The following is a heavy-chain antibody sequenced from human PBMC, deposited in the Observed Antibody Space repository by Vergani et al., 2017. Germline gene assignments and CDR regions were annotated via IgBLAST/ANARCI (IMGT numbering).Heavy chain of an antibody. CDR3: TRPIAAPYYYYGMDV. CDR2: MNPNSGNT. D-gene: IGHD6-13*01. CDR1: GYTFTSYD. V-gene: IGHV1-8*01. J-gene: IGHJ6*02. Sequence: QVQLVQSGAEVKKPGASVKVSCKASGYTFTSYDINWVRQATGQGLEWMGWMNPNSGNTGYAQKFQGRVTMTRNTSISTAYMELSSLRSEDTAVYYCTRPIAAPYYYYGMDVWGQGTTVTVSS.